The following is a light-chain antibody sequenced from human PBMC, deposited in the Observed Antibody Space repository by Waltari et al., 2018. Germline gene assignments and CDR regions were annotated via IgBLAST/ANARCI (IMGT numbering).Light chain of an antibody. J-gene: IGKJ1*01. Sequence: DIQMTQSPSSLSASVRDRVTITCRASQAIRDSLAWYQQKPGKAPKLLLYGASRLDSGVPFRFSGSGSGTDFTLTITSLQPEDFATYYCQHYYNIPRTFGQGTKVEVK. CDR1: QAIRDS. CDR2: GAS. CDR3: QHYYNIPRT. V-gene: IGKV1-NL1*01.